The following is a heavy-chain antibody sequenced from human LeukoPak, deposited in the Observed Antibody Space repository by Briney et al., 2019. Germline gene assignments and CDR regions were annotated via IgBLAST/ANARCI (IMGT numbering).Heavy chain of an antibody. CDR3: AGGWELLNFDY. J-gene: IGHJ4*02. CDR2: IYYSGST. D-gene: IGHD1-26*01. V-gene: IGHV4-59*01. Sequence: SETLSLTCTVSGGSISSYYWSWIRQPPGKGLEWIGYIYYSGSTNYNPSLKSRVTISVDTSKNQFSLKLSSVTAADTAVYYCAGGWELLNFDYWGQGTLVTVSS. CDR1: GGSISSYY.